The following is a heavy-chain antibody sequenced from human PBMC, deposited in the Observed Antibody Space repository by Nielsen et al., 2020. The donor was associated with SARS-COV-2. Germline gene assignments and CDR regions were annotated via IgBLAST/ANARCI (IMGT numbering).Heavy chain of an antibody. D-gene: IGHD2-21*02. Sequence: SETLSLTCTVSGGSISSYYWSWIRQSPGKGLEWIGSIYYSGSTYYNPSLTSRVTISVDTSKNQFSLKLNSVTAADTAVYYCATTPSSVTAYAVGYWGQGTPVTISS. J-gene: IGHJ4*02. CDR3: ATTPSSVTAYAVGY. CDR2: IYYSGST. V-gene: IGHV4-59*05. CDR1: GGSISSYY.